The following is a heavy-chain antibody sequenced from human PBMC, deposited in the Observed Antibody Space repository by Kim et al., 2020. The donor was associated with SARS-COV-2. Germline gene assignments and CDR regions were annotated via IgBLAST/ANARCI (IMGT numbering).Heavy chain of an antibody. CDR1: GFTFLNHD. CDR3: AKRESRGWSHLDP. CDR2: ISGSGVGT. Sequence: GGSLRLSCEVSGFTFLNHDMNWVRQAPGRGLEWVSGISGSGVGTYYADSVKGRFTISKDFSKNMLYMQMNDLRVEDTAMYYCAKRESRGWSHLDPWGHGTLVTVSS. D-gene: IGHD6-19*01. V-gene: IGHV3-23*01. J-gene: IGHJ5*02.